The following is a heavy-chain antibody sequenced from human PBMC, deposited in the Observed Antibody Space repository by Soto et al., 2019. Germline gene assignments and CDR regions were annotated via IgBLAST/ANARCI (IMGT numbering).Heavy chain of an antibody. D-gene: IGHD6-19*01. CDR1: GGTFSSYA. CDR3: ARGQGTGYSSGWINDGMAV. J-gene: IGHJ6*02. CDR2: IIPIFGTA. Sequence: SVKVSCKASGGTFSSYAISWVRQAPGQGLEWMGGIIPIFGTANYAQKFQGRVTITADESTSTAYMELSSLRSEDTAVYYCARGQGTGYSSGWINDGMAVWAQGTTVTVSS. V-gene: IGHV1-69*13.